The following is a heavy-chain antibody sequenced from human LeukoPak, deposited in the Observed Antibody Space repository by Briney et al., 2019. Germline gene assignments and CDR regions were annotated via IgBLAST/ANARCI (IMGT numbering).Heavy chain of an antibody. Sequence: ASVKVSCKAPGYTFTSYYMHWVRQAPGQGLEWMGIINPSGGSTSYAQKFQGRVTMTRDMSTSTVYMELSSLRSEDTAVYYCARVSVDTAMGPDYWGQGTLVTVSS. CDR1: GYTFTSYY. CDR3: ARVSVDTAMGPDY. J-gene: IGHJ4*02. V-gene: IGHV1-46*01. CDR2: INPSGGST. D-gene: IGHD5-18*01.